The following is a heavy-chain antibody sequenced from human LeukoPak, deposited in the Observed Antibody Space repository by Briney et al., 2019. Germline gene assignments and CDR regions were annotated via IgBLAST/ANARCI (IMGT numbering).Heavy chain of an antibody. V-gene: IGHV1-2*06. J-gene: IGHJ6*02. CDR3: ARGGMDV. CDR1: GYTFTGYY. Sequence: EASVKVSCKASGYTFTGYYMHWVRQARGQGLEGMGRINPNSGATDYAQRFPGRVNMIWDTSISTAYMELSRLKFDDTAVYYCARGGMDVWGQRTTVTASS. CDR2: INPNSGAT.